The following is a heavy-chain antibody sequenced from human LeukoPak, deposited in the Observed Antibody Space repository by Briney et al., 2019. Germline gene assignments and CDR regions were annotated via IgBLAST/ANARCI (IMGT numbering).Heavy chain of an antibody. CDR2: ISSSSSTI. D-gene: IGHD5-12*01. V-gene: IGHV3-48*01. CDR1: GFTFSSYS. Sequence: PGGSLRLSCEASGFTFSSYSMNWVRKAPGKGLEWVSYISSSSSTIYYADSVKGRFTISRDNAKNSLYLQMNNLRADDTAVYLCAKEKWLRFDSWGQGTLVTVSS. J-gene: IGHJ4*02. CDR3: AKEKWLRFDS.